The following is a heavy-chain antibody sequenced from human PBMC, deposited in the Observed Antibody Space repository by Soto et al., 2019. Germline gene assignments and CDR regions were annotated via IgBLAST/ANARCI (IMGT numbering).Heavy chain of an antibody. Sequence: GESLKISCKGSGYSSTSYWISWVRQMPGKGLEWMGRIDPSDSYTNYSPSFQGHVTISADKSISTAYLQWSSLKASDTAMYYCARSDCSSTSCYSLSYYYYGMDVWGQGTTVTVSS. CDR1: GYSSTSYW. D-gene: IGHD2-2*01. CDR3: ARSDCSSTSCYSLSYYYYGMDV. V-gene: IGHV5-10-1*01. CDR2: IDPSDSYT. J-gene: IGHJ6*02.